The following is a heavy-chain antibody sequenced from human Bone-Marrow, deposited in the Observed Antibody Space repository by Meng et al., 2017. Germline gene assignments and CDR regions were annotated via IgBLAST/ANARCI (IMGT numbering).Heavy chain of an antibody. CDR2: IYYSGTT. Sequence: QGQLQGSGPGLGKPSPTLSLTCTVSGGSISSGNHYWSWIRQHPGKGLEWIGYIYYSGTTYYNPSLSSLVTISVDTSKNQFSLNLSSVTAADTAVYYCARDIRQGGNIWFDPWGQGTLVTVSS. D-gene: IGHD3-16*01. V-gene: IGHV4-31*01. CDR3: ARDIRQGGNIWFDP. CDR1: GGSISSGNHY. J-gene: IGHJ5*02.